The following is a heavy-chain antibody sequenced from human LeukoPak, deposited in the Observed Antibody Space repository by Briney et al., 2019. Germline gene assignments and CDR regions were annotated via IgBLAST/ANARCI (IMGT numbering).Heavy chain of an antibody. Sequence: GGSLRLSCAASGFTFSTYSMHWVRQAPGKGLEWVSSIRSGSTYINYADSVKGRFTISRDDAKKSLYLQMNSLRAEDTAVYYCARDGIFGYWGQGTLVTVSS. V-gene: IGHV3-21*01. CDR1: GFTFSTYS. CDR2: IRSGSTYI. J-gene: IGHJ4*02. CDR3: ARDGIFGY.